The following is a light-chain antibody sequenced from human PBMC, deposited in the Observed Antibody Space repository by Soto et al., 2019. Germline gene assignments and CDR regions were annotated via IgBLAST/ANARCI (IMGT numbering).Light chain of an antibody. CDR1: NSDIGNYNY. V-gene: IGLV2-11*01. CDR3: CSYPGSHTWV. Sequence: QSVLTQPRSVSGSPGQSVTISCTGTNSDIGNYNYVSWYQQHPGKAPKVMIYDVSKRPSGVPDRFSGSKSDNTASLTISGLQAEDEADYYCCSYPGSHTWVFGGGTKLTVL. CDR2: DVS. J-gene: IGLJ3*02.